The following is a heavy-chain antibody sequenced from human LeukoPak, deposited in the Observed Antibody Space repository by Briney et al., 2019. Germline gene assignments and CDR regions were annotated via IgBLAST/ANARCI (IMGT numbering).Heavy chain of an antibody. CDR2: IYTSGST. CDR3: AREPDRTDAFDI. J-gene: IGHJ3*02. V-gene: IGHV4-61*02. CDR1: GGSISSGSYY. D-gene: IGHD2-2*01. Sequence: SETLSLTCTVSGGSISSGSYYWSWIRQPAGKGLEWIGRIYTSGSTNYNPSLKSRVTISVDTSKNQFSLKLSSVTAADTAVYYCAREPDRTDAFDIWGQGTMVTVSS.